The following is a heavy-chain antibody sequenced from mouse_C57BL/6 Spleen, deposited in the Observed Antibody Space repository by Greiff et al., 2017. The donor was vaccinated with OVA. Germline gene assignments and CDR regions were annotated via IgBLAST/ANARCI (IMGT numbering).Heavy chain of an antibody. D-gene: IGHD1-1*01. V-gene: IGHV1-26*01. J-gene: IGHJ4*01. CDR3: ANYGSSLFY. Sequence: EVQLQQSGPELLKPGASVKISCKASGYTFTDYYMNWVKQSHGKSLEWIGDINPNNGGTSYNQKFKGKATLTVDKSSSTAYMELRSLTSEDSAVYYCANYGSSLFYWGQGTSVTVSS. CDR1: GYTFTDYY. CDR2: INPNNGGT.